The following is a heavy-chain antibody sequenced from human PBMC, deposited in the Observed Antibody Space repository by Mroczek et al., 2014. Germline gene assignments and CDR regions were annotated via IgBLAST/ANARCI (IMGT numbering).Heavy chain of an antibody. V-gene: IGHV4-31*03. J-gene: IGHJ4*02. D-gene: IGHD4-17*01. Sequence: QVQLQESGPGLVKPSQTLSLICSVSGDSISSGGHYWSWIRQHPGKGLEWIGYIYYRGSTYYNPSLKSRVTISLDTSRNQFSMRLTSVTAADTAVYYCARHSSGTTVTTPSYFDYWGQGPWSPSPQ. CDR3: ARHSSGTTVTTPSYFDY. CDR1: GDSISSGGHY. CDR2: IYYRGST.